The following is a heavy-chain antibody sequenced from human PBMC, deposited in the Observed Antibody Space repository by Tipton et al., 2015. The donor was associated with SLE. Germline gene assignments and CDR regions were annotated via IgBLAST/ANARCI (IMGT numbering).Heavy chain of an antibody. Sequence: TLSLTCAVYGGSFSGYYWSWIRQPPVKGLEWIGSIYHSGSTYYNPSLKSRVTISVDTSKNQFSLKLSSVTAADTAVYYCARYAGTTGFDYWGQGTLVTVSS. V-gene: IGHV4-34*01. CDR3: ARYAGTTGFDY. CDR2: IYHSGST. D-gene: IGHD1-7*01. J-gene: IGHJ4*02. CDR1: GGSFSGYY.